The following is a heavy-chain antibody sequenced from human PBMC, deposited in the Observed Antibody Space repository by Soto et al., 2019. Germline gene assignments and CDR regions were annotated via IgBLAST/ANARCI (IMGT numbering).Heavy chain of an antibody. V-gene: IGHV1-69*01. CDR2: IIPIFGTA. Sequence: QVQLVQSGAEVKKSGSSVKVSCKASGGTFSSYAISWVRQAPGQGLEWMGGIIPIFGTANYAQKFQGRVTITADESTSTAYMELSSLRSEDTAVYYCARAKTVKDSYYYYGMDVWGQGTTVTVSS. J-gene: IGHJ6*02. CDR3: ARAKTVKDSYYYYGMDV. D-gene: IGHD4-17*01. CDR1: GGTFSSYA.